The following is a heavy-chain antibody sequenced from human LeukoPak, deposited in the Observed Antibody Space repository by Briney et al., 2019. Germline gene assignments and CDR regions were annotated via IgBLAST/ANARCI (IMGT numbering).Heavy chain of an antibody. CDR1: GFSVSNNG. D-gene: IGHD2-15*01. CDR3: ARVVVAALDY. V-gene: IGHV3-33*01. J-gene: IGHJ4*02. Sequence: PGGSLRLSCAASGFSVSNNGIHWVRQAPGKGLEWVAVLWPDGITTRYADSVEGRFTMSRDNSKNTVYVQMNSLRAEDTAVYFCARVVVAALDYWGQGTLVTVSS. CDR2: LWPDGITT.